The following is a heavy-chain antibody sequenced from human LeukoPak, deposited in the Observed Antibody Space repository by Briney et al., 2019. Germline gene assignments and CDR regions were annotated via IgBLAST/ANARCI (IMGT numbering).Heavy chain of an antibody. Sequence: TGGSLRLSCAASGFTFNDYAMSWVRQAPGKGLEWVSSISGSGSNTYYADSVKGRFTISRDNAKNSLYLELNSLRAEDTGVYFCARDRGWQQFDYWGQGTLVTVSS. CDR3: ARDRGWQQFDY. V-gene: IGHV3-23*01. CDR1: GFTFNDYA. D-gene: IGHD3-10*01. J-gene: IGHJ4*01. CDR2: ISGSGSNT.